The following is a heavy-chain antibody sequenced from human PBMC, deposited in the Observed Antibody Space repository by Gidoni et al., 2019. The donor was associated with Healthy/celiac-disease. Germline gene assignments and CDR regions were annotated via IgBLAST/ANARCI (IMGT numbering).Heavy chain of an antibody. Sequence: EVQLVESGGGLVQPGGYLRLSCAASGFTLSSYWMHWVRQAPGKGLVGVSRINSDGSSTSYADSVKGRFTSSRDNAKNTLYLQMNSLRAEDTAVYYCARAVPAAISTGFDPWGQGTLVTVSS. CDR2: INSDGSST. CDR1: GFTLSSYW. D-gene: IGHD2-2*01. V-gene: IGHV3-74*01. J-gene: IGHJ5*02. CDR3: ARAVPAAISTGFDP.